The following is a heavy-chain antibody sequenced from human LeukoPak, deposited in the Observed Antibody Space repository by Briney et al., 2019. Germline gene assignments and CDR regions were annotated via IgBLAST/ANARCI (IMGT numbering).Heavy chain of an antibody. CDR3: ARGYSIDY. V-gene: IGHV4-59*01. CDR1: GGSISSNY. CDR2: IHYSGST. D-gene: IGHD1-26*01. Sequence: SETLSLTGTVSGGSISSNYWSWIRQPPGKGLEWIGYIHYSGSTNYNPSLKSRVSISVDTSKNQFSLKLSSVTAADTAVYYCARGYSIDYWGQGTLVTVSS. J-gene: IGHJ4*02.